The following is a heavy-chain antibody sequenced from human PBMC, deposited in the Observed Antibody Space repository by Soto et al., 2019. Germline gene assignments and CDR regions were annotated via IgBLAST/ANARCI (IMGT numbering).Heavy chain of an antibody. V-gene: IGHV3-30*18. CDR2: ISYDGSNE. CDR1: GFTFGSYG. D-gene: IGHD3-16*01. J-gene: IGHJ6*02. CDR3: AKDGGPDYGMDV. Sequence: GGSLRLSCAASGFTFGSYGMHWVRQAPGKGLEWVAVISYDGSNEYYADSVKGRFTISRDNSKNTLYLQMNSLRAEDTAVYYCAKDGGPDYGMDVWGQGTTVTVSS.